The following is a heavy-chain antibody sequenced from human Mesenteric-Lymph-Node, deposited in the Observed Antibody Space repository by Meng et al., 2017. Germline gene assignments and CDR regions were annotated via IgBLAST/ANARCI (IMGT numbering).Heavy chain of an antibody. J-gene: IGHJ4*02. V-gene: IGHV3-30*03. CDR1: GFTFASYA. D-gene: IGHD3-10*01. Sequence: QVQLVESGGGVFQPGRSLRLSCAASGFTFASYAMHWVRQAPGKGLEWVAVILYDGSNKFYADSVKGRFTISRDNSRNTLYLQMNSLRPEDTAVYYCFWLGESHNWGQGALVTVSS. CDR2: ILYDGSNK. CDR3: FWLGESHN.